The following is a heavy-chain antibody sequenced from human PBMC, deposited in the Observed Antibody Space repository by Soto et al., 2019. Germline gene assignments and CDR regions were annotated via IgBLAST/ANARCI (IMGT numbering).Heavy chain of an antibody. J-gene: IGHJ4*02. Sequence: SETLSLTCAVSGGSISSGGYSWSWIRQHPGKGLEWIGYIYYSGSTYYNPSLKSRVTISVDTSKNQFSLKLSSVTAADTAVYYCARAPPIMVEFDYWGQGTLVTVSS. D-gene: IGHD3-16*01. CDR1: GGSISSGGYS. CDR3: ARAPPIMVEFDY. CDR2: IYYSGST. V-gene: IGHV4-31*11.